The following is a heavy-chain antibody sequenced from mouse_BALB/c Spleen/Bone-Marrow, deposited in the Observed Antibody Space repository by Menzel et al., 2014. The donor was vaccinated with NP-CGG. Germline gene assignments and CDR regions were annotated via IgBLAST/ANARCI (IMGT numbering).Heavy chain of an antibody. CDR3: VRSRLRDWYYDV. CDR1: GNTFTSYD. J-gene: IGHJ1*01. CDR2: IFPGDSTT. V-gene: IGHV1S56*01. D-gene: IGHD1-2*01. Sequence: QVQLQQSGAELVKPGASVKLSCKAPGNTFTSYDINWVRQRPEQGLERIGWIFPGDSTTKYNEKFKDKATLSTDKSSSTVHMQLSRLTSEDSAIYFCVRSRLRDWYYDVWGAGPTVNISS.